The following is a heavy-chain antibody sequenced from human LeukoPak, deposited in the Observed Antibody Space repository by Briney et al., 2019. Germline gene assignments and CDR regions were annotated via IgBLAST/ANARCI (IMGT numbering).Heavy chain of an antibody. V-gene: IGHV3-30*18. CDR3: AKGRGRVYYYDSSGYYPNWFDP. J-gene: IGHJ5*02. CDR2: ISYDGSNK. D-gene: IGHD3-22*01. Sequence: GGSLRLSCAASGFAFSSYGMHWVRQAPGKGLEWVAVISYDGSNKYYADSVKGRFTISRDNSKNTLYLQMNSLRAEDTAVYYCAKGRGRVYYYDSSGYYPNWFDPWGQGTLVTVSS. CDR1: GFAFSSYG.